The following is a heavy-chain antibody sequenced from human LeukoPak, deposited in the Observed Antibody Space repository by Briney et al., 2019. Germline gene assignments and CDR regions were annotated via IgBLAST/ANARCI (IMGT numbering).Heavy chain of an antibody. CDR1: GDSISSYY. CDR3: ARMPPPPTAMDYYYYMDV. CDR2: TYYSGST. J-gene: IGHJ6*03. V-gene: IGHV4-59*01. Sequence: PSETLSLTCTVSGDSISSYYWSWIRQPPGKGLEWIGYTYYSGSTSYNPSLETRVTISVDTSKNQFSLKLSSVTAADTAVYYCARMPPPPTAMDYYYYMDVWGKGTTATVSS. D-gene: IGHD2-2*01.